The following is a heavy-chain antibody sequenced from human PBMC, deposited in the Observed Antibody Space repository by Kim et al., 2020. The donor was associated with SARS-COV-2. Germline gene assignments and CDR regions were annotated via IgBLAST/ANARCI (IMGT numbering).Heavy chain of an antibody. D-gene: IGHD1-1*01. CDR3: ARVPAGAGTFDY. J-gene: IGHJ4*02. CDR2: INAGNGNT. CDR1: GYTFTSYA. Sequence: ASVKVSCKASGYTFTSYAMHWVRQAPGQRLEWMGWINAGNGNTKYSQKFQGRVTITRDTSASTAYMELSSLRSEDTAVYYCARVPAGAGTFDYWGQGTLVTVSS. V-gene: IGHV1-3*01.